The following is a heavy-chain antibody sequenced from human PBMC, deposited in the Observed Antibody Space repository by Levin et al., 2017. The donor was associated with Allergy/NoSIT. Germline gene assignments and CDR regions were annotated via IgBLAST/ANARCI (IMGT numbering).Heavy chain of an antibody. CDR1: GYSFTSYW. D-gene: IGHD3-9*01. J-gene: IGHJ4*02. V-gene: IGHV5-51*01. CDR3: ARNYDILTGSHQTWDY. CDR2: IYPGDSDT. Sequence: GESLKISCKGSGYSFTSYWIGWVRQMPGKGLEWMGIIYPGDSDTRYSPSFQGQVTISADKSISTAYLQWSSLKASDTAMYYCARNYDILTGSHQTWDYWGQGTLVTVSS.